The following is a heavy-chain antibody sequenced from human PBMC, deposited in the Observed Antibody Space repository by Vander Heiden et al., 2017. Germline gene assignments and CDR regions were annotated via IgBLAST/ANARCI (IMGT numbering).Heavy chain of an antibody. CDR2: INPSGGST. V-gene: IGHV1-46*01. J-gene: IGHJ3*02. CDR3: ARGGCIGGSCYSPDAFDI. D-gene: IGHD2-15*01. Sequence: QVQLVQSGAEVKKPGASVKVSCKASGYTFTSYYMHWVRQAPGQGLEWMGIINPSGGSTSYAQKFQGRVTMTRDTSTSTVYMELSSLRSEDTAVYYCARGGCIGGSCYSPDAFDIWGQGTMVTVSS. CDR1: GYTFTSYY.